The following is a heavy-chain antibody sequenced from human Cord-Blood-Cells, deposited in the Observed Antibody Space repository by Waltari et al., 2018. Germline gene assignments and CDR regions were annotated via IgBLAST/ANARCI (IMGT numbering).Heavy chain of an antibody. D-gene: IGHD7-27*01. CDR2: INPKSGGT. V-gene: IGHV1-2*04. CDR1: GYTFTGYY. CDR3: ARAKLTGAAYYFDY. J-gene: IGHJ4*02. Sequence: QVQLVQSGAEVKKPGASVKVSCKASGYTFTGYYMHWVRQAPGQGLEWMGWINPKSGGTNYAQKFQGWVTMTRDTSISTAYMELSRLRSDDTAVYYCARAKLTGAAYYFDYWGQGTLVTVSS.